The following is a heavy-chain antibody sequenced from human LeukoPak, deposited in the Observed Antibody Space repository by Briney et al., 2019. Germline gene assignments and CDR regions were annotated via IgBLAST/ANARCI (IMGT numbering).Heavy chain of an antibody. Sequence: GGSLRLSCAASGFTFSSYAMSWVRQAPGKGLEXXXXXSGSGGSTYYADSVKGRFTISRDNSKNTLYLQMNSLRAEDTAVYYCAKDPPFSFGNPGAFDIWGQGTMVTVSS. CDR2: XSGSGGST. V-gene: IGHV3-23*01. CDR1: GFTFSSYA. J-gene: IGHJ3*02. D-gene: IGHD3-10*01. CDR3: AKDPPFSFGNPGAFDI.